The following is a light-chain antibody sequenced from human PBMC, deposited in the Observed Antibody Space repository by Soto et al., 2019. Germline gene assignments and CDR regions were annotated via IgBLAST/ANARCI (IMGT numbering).Light chain of an antibody. CDR1: HAINDY. V-gene: IGKV1-27*01. CDR2: AAS. Sequence: DIQMTQFPSSLSASVGDRVTITCRASHAINDYVAWYQQKPGKSPNLLIFAASSLESGVPSRFSGSGSGTEFTLTISSLQPEDVATYYCQGYKSPPFTFSPGTKVEMK. J-gene: IGKJ3*01. CDR3: QGYKSPPFT.